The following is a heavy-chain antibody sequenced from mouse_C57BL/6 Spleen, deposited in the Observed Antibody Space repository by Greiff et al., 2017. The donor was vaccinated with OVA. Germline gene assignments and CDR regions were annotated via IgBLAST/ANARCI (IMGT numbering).Heavy chain of an antibody. V-gene: IGHV5-4*03. Sequence: EVMLVESGGGLVKPGGSLKLSCAASGFTFSSYAMSWVRQTPEKRLEWVAPISDGGSYTYYPDNVKGRFTISRDNAKNNLYLQMSHLKSEDTAMYYCARKNYGNHWYFDVWGTGTTVTVSS. CDR3: ARKNYGNHWYFDV. CDR2: ISDGGSYT. CDR1: GFTFSSYA. J-gene: IGHJ1*03. D-gene: IGHD2-1*01.